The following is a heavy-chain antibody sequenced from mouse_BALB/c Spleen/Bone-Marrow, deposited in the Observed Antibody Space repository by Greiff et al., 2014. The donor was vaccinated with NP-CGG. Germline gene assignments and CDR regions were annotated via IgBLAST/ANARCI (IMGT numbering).Heavy chain of an antibody. CDR1: GYTFTSYW. Sequence: VQLVESGAELAKPGASVKMSCKASGYTFTSYWMHWVKQRPGQGLEWIGYIYPSTGYTEHNQKFKDKAIMTADKSSSTAYMQLSSQTSEDSAGYYCAIDDYAYWGQGTPVTVSA. J-gene: IGHJ3*01. D-gene: IGHD2-4*01. CDR3: AIDDYAY. V-gene: IGHV1-7*01. CDR2: IYPSTGYT.